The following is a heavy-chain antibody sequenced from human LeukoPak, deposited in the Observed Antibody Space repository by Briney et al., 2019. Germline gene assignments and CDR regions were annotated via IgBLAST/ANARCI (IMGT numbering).Heavy chain of an antibody. CDR2: IIPVFGTA. J-gene: IGHJ6*03. Sequence: SVKVSCKASGGTFSSYAISWVRQAPGQGLEWMGGIIPVFGTANYAQKFQGRVTITADESTSTAYMELSSLRSEDTAVYYCASSTVPDILTGYQNEYYYYYYMDVWGKGTTVTISS. V-gene: IGHV1-69*01. D-gene: IGHD3-9*01. CDR1: GGTFSSYA. CDR3: ASSTVPDILTGYQNEYYYYYYMDV.